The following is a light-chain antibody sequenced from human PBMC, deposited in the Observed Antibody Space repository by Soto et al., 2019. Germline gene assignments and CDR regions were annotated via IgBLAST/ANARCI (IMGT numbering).Light chain of an antibody. Sequence: QSALTQPASVSGSPGQSITISCTETSSDVGGYNSVSWYQQHPGKAPKLMIFEVSNRPSGVSNRFSGSKSGNTASLTISGLHTEDEADYYCSSYTGSSTLGEMFGGGTKLTVL. CDR3: SSYTGSSTLGEM. CDR1: SSDVGGYNS. CDR2: EVS. J-gene: IGLJ3*02. V-gene: IGLV2-14*01.